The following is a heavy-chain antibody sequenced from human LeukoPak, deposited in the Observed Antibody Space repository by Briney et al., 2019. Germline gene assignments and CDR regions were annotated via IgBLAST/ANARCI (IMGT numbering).Heavy chain of an antibody. Sequence: SETLSLTCTVSGGSISSSSYYWGWIRQPPGKGLEWIGSIYYSGSTYYNPSLKSRVTISVDTSKNQFSLKLSSVTAADTAVYYCARLGYYYESRIYWGQGTLVTVSS. V-gene: IGHV4-39*01. CDR3: ARLGYYYESRIY. CDR2: IYYSGST. J-gene: IGHJ4*02. CDR1: GGSISSSSYY. D-gene: IGHD3-22*01.